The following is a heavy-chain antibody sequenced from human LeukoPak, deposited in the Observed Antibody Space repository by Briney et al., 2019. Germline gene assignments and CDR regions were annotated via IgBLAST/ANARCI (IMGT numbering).Heavy chain of an antibody. CDR3: ARDYESSGSNGAFDI. Sequence: RGSLRLSCAVSGFTVSSNYMSWVRQAPGKGLEWVSVIYSGGSTHYAESVKGRFTISRDNSKNTVYLQMNSVRAEDTAVYYCARDYESSGSNGAFDIWGQGTMVTVSS. CDR2: IYSGGST. CDR1: GFTVSSNY. J-gene: IGHJ3*02. D-gene: IGHD6-19*01. V-gene: IGHV3-53*01.